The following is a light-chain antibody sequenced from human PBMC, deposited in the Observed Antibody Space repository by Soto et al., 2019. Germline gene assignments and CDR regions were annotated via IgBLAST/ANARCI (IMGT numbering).Light chain of an antibody. J-gene: IGKJ5*01. CDR2: GAS. CDR1: QSVSSSY. V-gene: IGKV3-20*01. Sequence: EIVLTQSPGTLSLSPGERATLSCRASQSVSSSYLAWYQQKPGQAPRFLIYGASSRATGIPDRFSGSGSGTDFTLTISRLEPEDFAVYYCQQYGSSPPITFGQGTRLEIK. CDR3: QQYGSSPPIT.